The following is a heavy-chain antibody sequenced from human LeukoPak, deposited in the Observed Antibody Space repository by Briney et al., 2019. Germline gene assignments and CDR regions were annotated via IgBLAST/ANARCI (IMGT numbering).Heavy chain of an antibody. CDR3: ARDLQYYDFWSGYSSYYFDY. Sequence: GASVKVSCKASGYTFTSYGISWVRQAPGQGLEWMGWISAYNGNTNYAQKLQGRVTMTTDTSTSTAYMELRSLRSDDTAVYHCARDLQYYDFWSGYSSYYFDYWGQGTLVTVSS. D-gene: IGHD3-3*01. J-gene: IGHJ4*02. CDR1: GYTFTSYG. CDR2: ISAYNGNT. V-gene: IGHV1-18*01.